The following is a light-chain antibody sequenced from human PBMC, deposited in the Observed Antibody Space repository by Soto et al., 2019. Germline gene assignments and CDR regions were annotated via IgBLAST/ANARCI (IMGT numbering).Light chain of an antibody. CDR3: QLYGYSPPYT. CDR1: QSVSRSS. Sequence: EIVLTQSPGTLSLSPGERATLSCRASQSVSRSSLAWYQQRPGQPPRLLIFTASSRATGTPDRFSGSGSGTDFTLTISRLEPEDFSVYYCQLYGYSPPYTFGPGTKLEI. CDR2: TAS. V-gene: IGKV3-20*01. J-gene: IGKJ2*01.